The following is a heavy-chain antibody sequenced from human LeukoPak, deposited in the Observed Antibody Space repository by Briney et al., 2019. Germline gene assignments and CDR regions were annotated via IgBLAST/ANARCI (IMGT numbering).Heavy chain of an antibody. CDR2: IYYSGST. V-gene: IGHV4-59*12. CDR1: GGSISSYY. J-gene: IGHJ5*02. CDR3: AAQDVSWFDP. Sequence: SETLSLTCTVSGGSISSYYWSWIRRPPGKGLEWIGYIYYSGSTNYNPSLKSRVTISVDTSKNQFSLKLSSVTAADTAVYYCAAQDVSWFDPWGQGTLVTVSS. D-gene: IGHD2-15*01.